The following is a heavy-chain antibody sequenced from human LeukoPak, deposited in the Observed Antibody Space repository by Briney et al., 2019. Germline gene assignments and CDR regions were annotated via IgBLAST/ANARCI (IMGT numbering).Heavy chain of an antibody. CDR1: GYSFTSYW. CDR3: ARSITMVRGVRLYYGMDV. Sequence: GESLKISCKGSGYSFTSYWIGWVRQMPGKGLEWMGIIYPGDSDTRYSPSFQGQVTISADKSNSTAYLQWSSLKASDTAMYYCARSITMVRGVRLYYGMDVWGQGTTVTVSS. D-gene: IGHD3-10*01. J-gene: IGHJ6*02. V-gene: IGHV5-51*01. CDR2: IYPGDSDT.